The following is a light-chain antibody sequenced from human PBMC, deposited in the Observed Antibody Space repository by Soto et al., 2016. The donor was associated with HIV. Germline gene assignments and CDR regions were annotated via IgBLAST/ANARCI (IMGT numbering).Light chain of an antibody. J-gene: IGLJ1*01. Sequence: SYELTQPPSVSVAPGKTACITCAENNIGTKSVHWYKQRPGQAPVVVVYDDSDRPSGIPERFSGSKSGNMATLTISRVEAGDEADYYCQVWDSSSDHYVFGTGTEVTV. CDR2: DDS. CDR3: QVWDSSSDHYV. V-gene: IGLV3-21*03. CDR1: NIGTKS.